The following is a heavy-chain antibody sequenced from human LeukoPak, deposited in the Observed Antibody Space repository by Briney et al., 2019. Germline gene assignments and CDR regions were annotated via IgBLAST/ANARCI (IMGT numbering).Heavy chain of an antibody. CDR3: ARKGGYYTDPFGY. CDR2: IYSGGST. V-gene: IGHV3-53*01. D-gene: IGHD3-3*01. CDR1: GFTVSSNY. J-gene: IGHJ4*02. Sequence: QAGGSLRLSCAASGFTVSSNYMSWVRQAPGKGLEWVSVIYSGGSTYYADSVKGRFTISRDNSKNTLYLQMNSLRAEDTAVYYCARKGGYYTDPFGYWGQGTLVTVSS.